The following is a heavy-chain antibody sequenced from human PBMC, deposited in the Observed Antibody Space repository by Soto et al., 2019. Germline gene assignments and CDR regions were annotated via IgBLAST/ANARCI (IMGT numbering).Heavy chain of an antibody. J-gene: IGHJ4*02. CDR2: INHSGST. CDR3: ARGHYDSSPGGFDY. CDR1: GGSFSGYY. Sequence: QVQLQQWGAGLLKPSETLSLTCAVYGGSFSGYYWSWIRQPPGKGLEWIGEINHSGSTNYNPSLKGSFTISVDTSKNQFSLKLSSVTAADTAVYYCARGHYDSSPGGFDYWGQGTLVTVSS. D-gene: IGHD3-22*01. V-gene: IGHV4-34*01.